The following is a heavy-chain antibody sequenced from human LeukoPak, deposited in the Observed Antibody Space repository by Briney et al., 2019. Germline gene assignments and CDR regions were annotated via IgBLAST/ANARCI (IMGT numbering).Heavy chain of an antibody. Sequence: GGSLRLSCAASGFTISSYSMNWVRQAPGKGLVWVSRINTDGSSTSYADSVKGRFTISRDNSKNTLYLQMNSLRAEDTAVYYCARESGYYLPYYYYYMDVWGKGTTVTVSS. CDR2: INTDGSST. V-gene: IGHV3-74*01. D-gene: IGHD3-22*01. J-gene: IGHJ6*03. CDR3: ARESGYYLPYYYYYMDV. CDR1: GFTISSYS.